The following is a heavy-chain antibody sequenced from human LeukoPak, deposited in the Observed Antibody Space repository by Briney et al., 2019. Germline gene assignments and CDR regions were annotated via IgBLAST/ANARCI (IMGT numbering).Heavy chain of an antibody. CDR1: GGSISSYY. CDR3: ARILRTPNYYDSSGYAFDV. D-gene: IGHD3-22*01. J-gene: IGHJ3*01. V-gene: IGHV4-4*07. CDR2: IYTSGST. Sequence: SETLSLTCTVSGGSISSYYCSWIRQPAGKGLEWIGRIYTSGSTNYNPSLKSRVTMSVDTSKNQFSLKLSSVTAADTAVYYCARILRTPNYYDSSGYAFDVWGQGTMVTVSS.